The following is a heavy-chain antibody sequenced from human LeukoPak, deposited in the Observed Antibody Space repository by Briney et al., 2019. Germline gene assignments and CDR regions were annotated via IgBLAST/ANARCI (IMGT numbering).Heavy chain of an antibody. CDR3: ASPVGATTPYYYGMDV. V-gene: IGHV3-33*01. CDR1: GFTFSSYG. J-gene: IGHJ6*02. CDR2: IWYDGSNK. Sequence: PGRSLRLSCAASGFTFSSYGMHWVRQAPGKGLEWVAVIWYDGSNKYYADSVKGRFTISRDNSKNTLYLQMNSLRAEDTALYYCASPVGATTPYYYGMDVWGQGTTVTVSS. D-gene: IGHD1-26*01.